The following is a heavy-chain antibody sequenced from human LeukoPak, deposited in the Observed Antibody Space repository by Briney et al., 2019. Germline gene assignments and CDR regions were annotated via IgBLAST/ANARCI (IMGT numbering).Heavy chain of an antibody. CDR2: IYTSGST. Sequence: SETLSLTCTVSGGSISSYYWSWIRQPPGKGLEWIGRIYTSGSTNYNPSLKSRVTISVDTSKNQFSLKLSSVTAADTAVYYCARVIAAAGEYYFDYWGQGTLVTVSS. V-gene: IGHV4-4*08. CDR1: GGSISSYY. J-gene: IGHJ4*02. CDR3: ARVIAAAGEYYFDY. D-gene: IGHD6-13*01.